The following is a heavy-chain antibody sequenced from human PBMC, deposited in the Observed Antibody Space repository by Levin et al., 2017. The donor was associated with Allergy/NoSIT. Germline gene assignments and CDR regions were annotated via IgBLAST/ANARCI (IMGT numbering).Heavy chain of an antibody. CDR3: ARDRGREYLPEAIAVAFDY. V-gene: IGHV3-33*01. CDR2: IWYDGSNK. Sequence: GESLKISCAASGFTFSSYGMHWVRQAPGKGLEWVAVIWYDGSNKYYADSVKGRFTISRDNSKNTLYLQMNSLRAEDTAVYYCARDRGREYLPEAIAVAFDYWGQGTLVTVSS. J-gene: IGHJ4*02. CDR1: GFTFSSYG. D-gene: IGHD6-19*01.